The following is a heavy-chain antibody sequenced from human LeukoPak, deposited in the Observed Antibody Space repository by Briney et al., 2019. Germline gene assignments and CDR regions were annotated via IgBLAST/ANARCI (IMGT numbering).Heavy chain of an antibody. V-gene: IGHV1-3*01. J-gene: IGHJ4*02. CDR2: ITPGNGNK. CDR1: GYTFTSFA. CDR3: ARGTGAYDY. D-gene: IGHD4/OR15-4a*01. Sequence: GASVKVSCKASGYTFTSFAMHWVRQAPGQRLEWMGWITPGNGNKKYSQKFQGRVTITRDTSASTAYMDLSSLRSEDTAVYYCARGTGAYDYWGQGTLVTVSS.